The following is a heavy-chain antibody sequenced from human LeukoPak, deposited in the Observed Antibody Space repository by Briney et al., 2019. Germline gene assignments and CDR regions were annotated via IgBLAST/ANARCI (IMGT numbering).Heavy chain of an antibody. Sequence: SVKVSCKASGGTFSSYAISWVRQAPGQGLEWMGGIIPIFGTANYAQKFQGRVTMTEDTSTDTAYMELSSLRSEDTAVYYCATLCQGAPYYYYGMDVWGQGTTVTVSS. CDR1: GGTFSSYA. J-gene: IGHJ6*02. V-gene: IGHV1-69*06. CDR3: ATLCQGAPYYYYGMDV. CDR2: IIPIFGTA.